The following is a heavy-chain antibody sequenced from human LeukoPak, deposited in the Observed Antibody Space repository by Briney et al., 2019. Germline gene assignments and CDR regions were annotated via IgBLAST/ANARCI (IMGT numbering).Heavy chain of an antibody. D-gene: IGHD2-2*01. CDR1: GGSISSYY. Sequence: PSETLSLTCTVSGGSISSYYWSWIRQPPGKGLEWIGYIYYSGSTNYNPSLKSRVTISVDTSKNQFSLKLSSVTAADTAVYYCARRMSLGYCSSTSCPGFYNWFDPWGQGTTVTVSS. V-gene: IGHV4-59*01. J-gene: IGHJ5*02. CDR3: ARRMSLGYCSSTSCPGFYNWFDP. CDR2: IYYSGST.